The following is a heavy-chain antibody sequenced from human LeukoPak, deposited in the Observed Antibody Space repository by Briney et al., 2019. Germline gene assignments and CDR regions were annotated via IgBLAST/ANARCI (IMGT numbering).Heavy chain of an antibody. Sequence: GGSLRLSCAASGFTFSSYAMSWVRQAPGKGLEWVSAISGSGGSTYYADSVKGRFTISRNNSKNTLYLQMNSLRAEDTAVYYCAKDGLELRRYYYGMDVWGQGTTVTVSS. CDR1: GFTFSSYA. J-gene: IGHJ6*02. D-gene: IGHD1-7*01. V-gene: IGHV3-23*01. CDR2: ISGSGGST. CDR3: AKDGLELRRYYYGMDV.